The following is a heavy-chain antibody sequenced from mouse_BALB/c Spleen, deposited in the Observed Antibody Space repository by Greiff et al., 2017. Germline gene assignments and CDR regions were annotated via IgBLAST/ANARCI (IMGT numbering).Heavy chain of an antibody. CDR2: IYPGDGDT. CDR1: GYTFTSYW. CDR3: ARNDAMDY. V-gene: IGHV1-87*01. J-gene: IGHJ4*01. Sequence: VQGVESGAELARPGASVKLSCKASGYTFTSYWMQWVKQRPGQGLEWIGAIYPGDGDTRYTQKFKGKATLTADKSSSTAYMQLSSLASEDSAVYYCARNDAMDYWGQGTSVTVSS.